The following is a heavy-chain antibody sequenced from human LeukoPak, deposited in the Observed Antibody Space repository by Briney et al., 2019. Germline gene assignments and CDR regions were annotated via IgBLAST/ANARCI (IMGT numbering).Heavy chain of an antibody. CDR1: GGSISSYY. CDR2: IYYSGST. D-gene: IGHD6-13*01. V-gene: IGHV4-59*01. CDR3: ARAIAAAGWFDA. Sequence: SETLSLTCTVSGGSISSYYWSWVRQPPGKGLEWIGYIYYSGSTNYNPSLKSRVTISVDTSKNQFSLKLSSVTATDTAVYYCARAIAAAGWFDAWGQGTLVTVSS. J-gene: IGHJ5*02.